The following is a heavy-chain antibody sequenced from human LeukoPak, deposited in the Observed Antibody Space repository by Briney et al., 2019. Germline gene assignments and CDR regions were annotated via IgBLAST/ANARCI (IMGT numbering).Heavy chain of an antibody. CDR1: GFTFSSYV. CDR3: AKEETYYNFWSGCYIHYYYYMDV. V-gene: IGHV3-30*04. CDR2: ISYDGSNE. J-gene: IGHJ6*03. Sequence: GGSLRLSCAASGFTFSSYVMHWVRQAPGKGLEWVAIISYDGSNEYYADSVKGRFTISRDNSKNTLYLQMNSLRAEDTAVYYCAKEETYYNFWSGCYIHYYYYMDVWGKGTTVTVSS. D-gene: IGHD3-3*01.